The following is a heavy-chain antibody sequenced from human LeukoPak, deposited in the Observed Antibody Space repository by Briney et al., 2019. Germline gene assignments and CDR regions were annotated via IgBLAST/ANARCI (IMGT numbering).Heavy chain of an antibody. CDR2: IKSITDGGAT. J-gene: IGHJ6*02. V-gene: IGHV3-15*01. CDR1: GFTFSNAW. Sequence: PGGSLRLSCAASGFTFSNAWMSWVRQAPGKGLEWVGRIKSITDGGATDYAAPVKGRFTISRDESKNMLYLQMNSLKSEDTALYYCATVGYCSTTSCFYYYYGLDVWAKGPRSPSP. D-gene: IGHD2-2*01. CDR3: ATVGYCSTTSCFYYYYGLDV.